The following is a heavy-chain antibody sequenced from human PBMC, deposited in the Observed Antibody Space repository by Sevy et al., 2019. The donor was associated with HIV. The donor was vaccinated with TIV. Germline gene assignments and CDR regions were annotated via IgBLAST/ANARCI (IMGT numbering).Heavy chain of an antibody. CDR3: VRGVFMPAQGHLEY. D-gene: IGHD2-8*01. V-gene: IGHV1-2*06. CDR1: GYTFTDYS. J-gene: IGHJ4*02. CDR2: INPNRGGT. Sequence: ASVKVSCKASGYTFTDYSMHWVRQAPGQGLDWMGRINPNRGGTDYPQKFQGRVTMTRDTSISTVYMELSRLTSDDSAVYYCVRGVFMPAQGHLEYWDQGTLVTVSS.